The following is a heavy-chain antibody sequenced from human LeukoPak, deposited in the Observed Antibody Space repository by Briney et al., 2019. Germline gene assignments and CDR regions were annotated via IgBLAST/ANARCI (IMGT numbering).Heavy chain of an antibody. Sequence: GESLRLSCAASGFTFSDYYVSWIRQAPGKGLEWVSYISSSGSTIYYADSVKGRFTISRDNAKNSLYLQMNSLRAEDTAVYYCVSYSGYENFVDYWGQGTLVTVSS. V-gene: IGHV3-11*01. CDR3: VSYSGYENFVDY. J-gene: IGHJ4*02. D-gene: IGHD5-12*01. CDR1: GFTFSDYY. CDR2: ISSSGSTI.